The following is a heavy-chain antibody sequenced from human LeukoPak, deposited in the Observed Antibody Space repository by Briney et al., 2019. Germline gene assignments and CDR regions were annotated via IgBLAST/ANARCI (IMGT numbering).Heavy chain of an antibody. CDR1: GFTVSSNH. J-gene: IGHJ4*02. Sequence: PGGSLRLSCADSGFTVSSNHMSWVRQAPGKGLEWVAVIYSGGNTYYADSVKGRFTISRDNSKNTLYLQMNSLRAEDTAVYYCARYGSGSRGCLDYWGQGTLVTVSS. CDR2: IYSGGNT. CDR3: ARYGSGSRGCLDY. D-gene: IGHD3-10*01. V-gene: IGHV3-66*01.